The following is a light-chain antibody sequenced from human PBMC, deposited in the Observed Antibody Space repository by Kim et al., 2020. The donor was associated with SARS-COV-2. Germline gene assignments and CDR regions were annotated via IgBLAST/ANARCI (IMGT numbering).Light chain of an antibody. Sequence: LGQAVRITCHGYRLRSYYASWYQQKPGQAPVLVIYGKRNRPSGIPDRFSGSNSGNTASLTITGAQAEDEADYYCNSRDSSGNYWVFGGGTQLTVL. CDR3: NSRDSSGNYWV. CDR1: RLRSYY. J-gene: IGLJ3*02. CDR2: GKR. V-gene: IGLV3-19*01.